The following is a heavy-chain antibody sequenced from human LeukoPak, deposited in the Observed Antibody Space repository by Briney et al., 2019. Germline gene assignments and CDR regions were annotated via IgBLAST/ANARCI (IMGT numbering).Heavy chain of an antibody. J-gene: IGHJ3*01. D-gene: IGHD2-2*01. CDR1: GFTFSGYG. CDR2: IRYDGSNK. Sequence: GGSLRLSCAAPGFTFSGYGMHWVHQAPGKGLEWVSFIRYDGSNKYYADSVKGRFTISRDNSKNTLYLQMTSLRTEDTAVYYCAKDHLLLVPAGNWGQGTKVTVSS. CDR3: AKDHLLLVPAGN. V-gene: IGHV3-30*02.